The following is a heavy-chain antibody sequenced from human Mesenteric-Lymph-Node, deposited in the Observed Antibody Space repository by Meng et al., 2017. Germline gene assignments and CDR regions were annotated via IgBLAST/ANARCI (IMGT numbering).Heavy chain of an antibody. CDR1: GGSLSGAY. Sequence: QVQPQEWAAGRFKPSDTLSLACAVNGGSLSGAYWNWLRQPPGKGLEWIGEIIHGGSPSYNPSLKSRVTISIDTSKNQLSLMLSSVTAADTAAYYCARRPTGIDYWGQGTLVTVSS. CDR2: IIHGGSP. J-gene: IGHJ4*02. CDR3: ARRPTGIDY. V-gene: IGHV4-34*12. D-gene: IGHD2-8*02.